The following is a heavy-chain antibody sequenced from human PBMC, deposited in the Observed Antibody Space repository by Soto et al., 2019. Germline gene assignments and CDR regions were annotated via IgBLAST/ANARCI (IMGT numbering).Heavy chain of an antibody. D-gene: IGHD2-21*02. Sequence: QDQLVQSGAEVKKPGSSVKVSCKASGGTFSSHTFSWVRQAPGQGLEWMGIIITALGTATYAQKFQGRVTITADASAATVYVELNRLRSEDTAVYYCASPAFGDWWYFDLWGRGTLVTVSS. CDR1: GGTFSSHT. CDR3: ASPAFGDWWYFDL. J-gene: IGHJ2*01. CDR2: IITALGTA. V-gene: IGHV1-69*08.